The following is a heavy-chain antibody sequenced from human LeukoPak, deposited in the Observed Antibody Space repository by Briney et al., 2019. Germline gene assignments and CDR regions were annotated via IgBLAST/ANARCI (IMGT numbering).Heavy chain of an antibody. Sequence: SVKVSCKASGGTFSSYAISWVRQAPGQGLEWMGGIVPIFGTANYAQKFQGRVTITTDESTSTAYMELSSLRSEDTAVYYCASPRYSYGHPNYYYMDVWGKGTTVTVSS. CDR3: ASPRYSYGHPNYYYMDV. CDR2: IVPIFGTA. CDR1: GGTFSSYA. V-gene: IGHV1-69*05. D-gene: IGHD5-18*01. J-gene: IGHJ6*03.